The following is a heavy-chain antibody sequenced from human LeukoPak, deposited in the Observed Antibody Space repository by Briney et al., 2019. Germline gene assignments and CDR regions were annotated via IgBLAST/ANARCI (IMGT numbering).Heavy chain of an antibody. V-gene: IGHV3-21*01. CDR1: AFTFSSCS. Sequence: GGSLRLSCAASAFTFSSCSMNWVRQAPGKGLEWVSSISSSSSYIYYADSVKGRFTISRDNAKNSLYLQMNSLRAEDTAVYYCARDRNYGSGSYSLYYYYGMDVWGKGTTVTVSS. D-gene: IGHD3-10*01. J-gene: IGHJ6*04. CDR2: ISSSSSYI. CDR3: ARDRNYGSGSYSLYYYYGMDV.